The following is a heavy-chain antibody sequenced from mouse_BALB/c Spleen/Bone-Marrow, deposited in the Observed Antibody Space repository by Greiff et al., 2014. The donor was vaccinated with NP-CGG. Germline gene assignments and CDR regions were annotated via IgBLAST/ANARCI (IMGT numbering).Heavy chain of an antibody. CDR1: GFTFTDYY. CDR2: IRSKANGYTT. CDR3: ARDKGGILFDY. Sequence: EVQLVESGGGLVQPGGSLRLSCATSGFTFTDYYMNWVRQPPGKALEWLGFIRSKANGYTTEYSASVKGRFTISRDNSQSILYLQMNTLRAEDSATYYCARDKGGILFDYWGQGTTLTVSS. V-gene: IGHV7-3*02. D-gene: IGHD1-1*02. J-gene: IGHJ2*01.